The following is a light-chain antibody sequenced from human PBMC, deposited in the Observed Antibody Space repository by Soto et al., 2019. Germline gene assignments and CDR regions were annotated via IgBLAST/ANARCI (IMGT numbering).Light chain of an antibody. CDR2: GNS. CDR1: SSNIGAGYD. J-gene: IGLJ3*02. CDR3: HSYDSSLSGSE. Sequence: QSVLTQPPSVSGAPGQRVTISCTGTSSNIGAGYDVHWYQQLPGRVPKLLIYGNSNRPSGVPDRFSGSKSGTSASLAITGLQAEDEADYYCHSYDSSLSGSEFGRGTKLTVL. V-gene: IGLV1-40*01.